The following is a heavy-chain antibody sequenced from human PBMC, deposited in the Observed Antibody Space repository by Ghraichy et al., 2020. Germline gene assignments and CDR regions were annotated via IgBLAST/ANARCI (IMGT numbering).Heavy chain of an antibody. CDR1: GGSFSSGSYY. D-gene: IGHD3-3*01. J-gene: IGHJ3*02. V-gene: IGHV4-61*01. CDR2: IYYSGST. Sequence: SETLSLTCTVSGGSFSSGSYYWSWIRQPPGKGLEWIGYIYYSGSTNYNPSLKSRVTISVDTSKNQFSLKLSSVTAADTAVYYCARGPLTINAFDIWGQGTMVTVSS. CDR3: ARGPLTINAFDI.